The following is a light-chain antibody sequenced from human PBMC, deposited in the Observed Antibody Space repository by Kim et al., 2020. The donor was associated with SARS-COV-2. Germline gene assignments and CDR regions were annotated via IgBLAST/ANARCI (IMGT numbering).Light chain of an antibody. CDR3: QARDNFNVV. CDR2: QVG. V-gene: IGLV3-1*01. CDR1: RLGDKY. J-gene: IGLJ2*01. Sequence: SYELTQPPSVPVPPGQRASITCSGDRLGDKYVSWHQHQPGQSPVAVIYQVGKRPSGIPERFSGSNSGSPATLTISGTQAMVEADYYCQARDNFNVVFGGG.